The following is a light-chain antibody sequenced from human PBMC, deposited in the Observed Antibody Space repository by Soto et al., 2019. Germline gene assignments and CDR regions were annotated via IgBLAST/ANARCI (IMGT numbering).Light chain of an antibody. Sequence: EIVLTQSPATLSLSPGERATLSCRASQSVSSYLAWYQQKPGQAPRLLIYDASNRATGIPARFSGSGSGTDFTLTISSLEPEDFAVYYCQQSFTYLTFGGGTMVEIK. V-gene: IGKV3-11*01. CDR1: QSVSSY. J-gene: IGKJ4*01. CDR3: QQSFTYLT. CDR2: DAS.